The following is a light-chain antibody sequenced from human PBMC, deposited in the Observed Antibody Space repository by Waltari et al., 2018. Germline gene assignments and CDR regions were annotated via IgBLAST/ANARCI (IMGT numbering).Light chain of an antibody. V-gene: IGKV1-9*01. CDR3: QQGDSYPFT. CDR2: YIN. Sequence: DVQMSQSPPSLSASVGDRITITCRASQAINSYLNWYQQETGKAPKLLIYYINILASGVPSRFSGSGSGTEFTLTISSLQPEDFATYYGQQGDSYPFTFGPGTKLDI. J-gene: IGKJ3*01. CDR1: QAINSY.